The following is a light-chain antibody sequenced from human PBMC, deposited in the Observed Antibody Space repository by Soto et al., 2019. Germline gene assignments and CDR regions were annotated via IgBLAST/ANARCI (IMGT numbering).Light chain of an antibody. Sequence: QAVVTQPPSVSGAPGQRVTISCTGYNSNIGAGYDVHWYQQLPGTAPKLLIYGNSNRPSGVPDRFSASKSGTSASLAITGLQAEDEADYYCQSYDSSLSGGVFGGGTKVTVL. CDR1: NSNIGAGYD. CDR3: QSYDSSLSGGV. V-gene: IGLV1-40*01. J-gene: IGLJ3*02. CDR2: GNS.